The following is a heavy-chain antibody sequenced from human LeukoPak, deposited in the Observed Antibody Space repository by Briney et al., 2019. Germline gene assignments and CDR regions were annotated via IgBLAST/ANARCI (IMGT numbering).Heavy chain of an antibody. CDR2: ISGSGGST. CDR1: GFTFSSYA. CDR3: ARPPLGYCSSTSCPT. V-gene: IGHV3-23*01. Sequence: GGSLRLSCAASGFTFSSYAMSWVRQAPGKGLEWVSAISGSGGSTYYADSVKGRFTISRDNAKNSLYLQMNSLRAEDTAVYYCARPPLGYCSSTSCPTWGQGTLVTVSS. J-gene: IGHJ5*02. D-gene: IGHD2-2*01.